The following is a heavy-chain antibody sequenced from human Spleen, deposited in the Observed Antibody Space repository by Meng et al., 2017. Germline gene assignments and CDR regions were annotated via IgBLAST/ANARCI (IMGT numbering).Heavy chain of an antibody. J-gene: IGHJ4*02. CDR2: IYWDDDK. Sequence: TLKSSGDTVMNTHTTIKPTCNFSVFYINNSGVGMGLIRPPPGNALEWIGIIYWDDDKRYSPFMMRRLTITKANSSKQVVFMMTNIDTVENTTYYCAHRFQRSEFDYWGQGTLVTVSS. V-gene: IGHV2-5*02. CDR3: AHRFQRSEFDY. CDR1: VFYINNSGVG.